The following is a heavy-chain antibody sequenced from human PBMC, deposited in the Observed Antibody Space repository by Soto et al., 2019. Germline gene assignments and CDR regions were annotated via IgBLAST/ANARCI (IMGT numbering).Heavy chain of an antibody. CDR2: IYYSGST. CDR1: GGSISSSSYY. Sequence: ETLSLTCTVSGGSISSSSYYWGWIRQPPGKGLEWIGSIYYSGSTYYNPSLKSRVTISVDTSKNQFSLKLSSVTAADTAVYYCARRVAAADNWFDPWGQGTLVTVSS. CDR3: ARRVAAADNWFDP. D-gene: IGHD6-13*01. V-gene: IGHV4-39*01. J-gene: IGHJ5*02.